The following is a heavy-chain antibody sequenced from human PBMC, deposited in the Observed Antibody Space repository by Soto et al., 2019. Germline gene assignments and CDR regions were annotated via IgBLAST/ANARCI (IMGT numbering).Heavy chain of an antibody. Sequence: SETLSLTCTVSAGSITTSYWSWIRQPLGKALEWIGYISYRGSTNYNPSHKSRLTISIDTSKSQISLKLTSMTTADTAVYYCASSGIVGREVNTWFDPWGQGXLVTVSS. CDR3: ASSGIVGREVNTWFDP. J-gene: IGHJ5*02. CDR2: ISYRGST. D-gene: IGHD3-22*01. CDR1: AGSITTSY. V-gene: IGHV4-59*01.